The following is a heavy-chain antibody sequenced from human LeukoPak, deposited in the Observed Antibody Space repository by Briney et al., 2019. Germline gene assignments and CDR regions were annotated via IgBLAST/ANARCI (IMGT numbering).Heavy chain of an antibody. CDR2: IYYSGST. V-gene: IGHV4-39*07. Sequence: SETLSLTCTVSGGSISSSSYYWGWIRQPPGKGLEWIGSIYYSGSTYYNPSLKSRVTISVDTSKNQFSLKLSSVTAADTAVYYCARDTFDYVWGSYRSALYYFDYWGQGTLVTVSS. CDR1: GGSISSSSYY. J-gene: IGHJ4*02. D-gene: IGHD3-16*02. CDR3: ARDTFDYVWGSYRSALYYFDY.